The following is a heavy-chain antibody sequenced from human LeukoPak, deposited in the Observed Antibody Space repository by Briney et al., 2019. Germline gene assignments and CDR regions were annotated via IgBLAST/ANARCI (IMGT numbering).Heavy chain of an antibody. D-gene: IGHD6-19*01. CDR1: GATFSIYA. CDR3: ARAHSSGWPFDY. CDR2: IIPIFGTA. V-gene: IGHV1-69*13. Sequence: SVNVSFKASGATFSIYAISWVRQAPGQGLEWMGGIIPIFGTANYAQKFQGRVTITADESTSTAYMELSSLRSEDTAVYYCARAHSSGWPFDYWGQGTLVTVSS. J-gene: IGHJ4*02.